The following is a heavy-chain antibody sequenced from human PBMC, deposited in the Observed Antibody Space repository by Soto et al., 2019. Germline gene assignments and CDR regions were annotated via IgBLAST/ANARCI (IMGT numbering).Heavy chain of an antibody. D-gene: IGHD6-6*01. Sequence: PGGSLRLSCAASGFTFSSYAMSWVRQAPGKGLEWVSAISGSGGSTYYADSVKGRFTISRDNSKNTLYLQMNSLRAEDTAVYYCAKGGSSSTKFYYYGMDVWGQGTTVTVSS. CDR3: AKGGSSSTKFYYYGMDV. J-gene: IGHJ6*02. CDR1: GFTFSSYA. V-gene: IGHV3-23*01. CDR2: ISGSGGST.